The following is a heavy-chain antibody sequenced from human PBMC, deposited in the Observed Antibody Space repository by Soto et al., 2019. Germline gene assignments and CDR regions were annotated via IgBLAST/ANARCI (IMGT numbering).Heavy chain of an antibody. CDR2: IYHSGST. V-gene: IGHV4-4*02. J-gene: IGHJ5*02. Sequence: WETLSLTCAVSGGSISSSNWWSWVRQPPGKGLEWIGEIYHSGSTNYNPSLKSRVTISVDKSKNQFSLKLSSVTAADTAVYYCARESPPTYYYDSSGYYNNWFDPWGQGTLVTVSS. D-gene: IGHD3-22*01. CDR1: GGSISSSNW. CDR3: ARESPPTYYYDSSGYYNNWFDP.